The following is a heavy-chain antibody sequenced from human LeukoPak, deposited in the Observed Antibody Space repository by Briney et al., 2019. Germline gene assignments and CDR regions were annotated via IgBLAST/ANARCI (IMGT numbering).Heavy chain of an antibody. Sequence: GGSLRFSCAASGFTFSSHWMHWVRHAPGKGLVWVSRSNSDGSSTSYGDSVKGRFTISRDNAKNTLYLQMNSLRAEDTAVYYCSRGPGVAGRFFVGDQWGQGTLVTVSS. V-gene: IGHV3-74*01. CDR2: SNSDGSST. D-gene: IGHD3-10*01. CDR1: GFTFSSHW. CDR3: SRGPGVAGRFFVGDQ. J-gene: IGHJ4*02.